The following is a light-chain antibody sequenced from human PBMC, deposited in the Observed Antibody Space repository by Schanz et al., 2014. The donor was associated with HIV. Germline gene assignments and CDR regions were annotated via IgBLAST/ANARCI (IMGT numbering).Light chain of an antibody. CDR2: GAS. Sequence: EIVLTQSPGTLSLSPGERATLSCRASQSVSSSYLAWYQQKPGQAPRLVIFGASNKAAGFSHRFSGSGSGTDFTLTINGLEPEDFAVYYCQQYGRTPYTFGQGTKLEIK. CDR1: QSVSSSY. CDR3: QQYGRTPYT. J-gene: IGKJ2*01. V-gene: IGKV3-20*01.